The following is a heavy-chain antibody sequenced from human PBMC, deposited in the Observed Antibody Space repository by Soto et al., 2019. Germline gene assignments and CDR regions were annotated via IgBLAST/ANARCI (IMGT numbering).Heavy chain of an antibody. D-gene: IGHD3-22*01. CDR1: GYTFTSFR. Sequence: GASVKVSCKASGYTFTSFRINWVRQAPGQGLEWMGWISAYNGNTNYAQKLQGRVTMSTDTSTSTAYMEVRSLRSDDTAVYYCARGGTSTYYYDAFDIWGQGTVVTVS. CDR3: ARGGTSTYYYDAFDI. J-gene: IGHJ3*02. CDR2: ISAYNGNT. V-gene: IGHV1-18*01.